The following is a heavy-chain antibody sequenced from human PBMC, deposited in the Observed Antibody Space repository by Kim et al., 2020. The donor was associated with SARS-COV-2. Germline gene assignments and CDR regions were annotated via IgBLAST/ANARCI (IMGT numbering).Heavy chain of an antibody. Sequence: GGSLRLSCAASGFTFSSYSMSWVRQAPGKGLEWVSSISTSSNYIYYADSVKGRFTISRDNAKNALYLQMNSLRAEDTAVYYCARGRGSTPPSYIDCWGLGTLVTVSS. CDR1: GFTFSSYS. J-gene: IGHJ4*02. D-gene: IGHD2-2*01. CDR3: ARGRGSTPPSYIDC. V-gene: IGHV3-21*01. CDR2: ISTSSNYI.